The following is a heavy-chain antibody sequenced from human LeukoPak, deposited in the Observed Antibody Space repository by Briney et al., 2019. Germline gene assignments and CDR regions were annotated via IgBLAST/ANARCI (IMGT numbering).Heavy chain of an antibody. D-gene: IGHD2-2*01. CDR2: INHSGST. CDR3: ARRGYCSSTSCPIGWFDP. J-gene: IGHJ5*02. CDR1: GGSFSGYY. Sequence: PSETLSLTCAVYGGSFSGYYWSWIRQPPGKGLEWIGEINHSGSTNYNPSLKSRVTISVDTSKNQFSLKLSSVTAADTAVYYCARRGYCSSTSCPIGWFDPWGQGTLVTVSS. V-gene: IGHV4-34*01.